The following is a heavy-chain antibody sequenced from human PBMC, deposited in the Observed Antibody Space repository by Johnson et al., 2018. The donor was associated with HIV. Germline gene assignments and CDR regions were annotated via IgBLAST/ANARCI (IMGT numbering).Heavy chain of an antibody. J-gene: IGHJ3*02. Sequence: QVQLVESVGGLVQPGGSLRLSCAASGFTFSSYAMHWVRQAPGKGLEWVAVISYDGSNKYYADSVKGRFTISRDNSKNTLYLQMNSLRAEDTAVYYCARGALQRGSWYGRDAFDIWGQGTMVTVSS. D-gene: IGHD6-13*01. V-gene: IGHV3-30*04. CDR1: GFTFSSYA. CDR2: ISYDGSNK. CDR3: ARGALQRGSWYGRDAFDI.